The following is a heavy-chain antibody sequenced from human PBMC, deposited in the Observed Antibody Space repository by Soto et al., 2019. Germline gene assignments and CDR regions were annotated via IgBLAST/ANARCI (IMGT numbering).Heavy chain of an antibody. D-gene: IGHD6-13*01. J-gene: IGHJ3*02. CDR3: VRTGYSSSWPYDAFDI. CDR2: ISSSSSYI. CDR1: GFTFSSYS. Sequence: GGSLRLSCAASGFTFSSYSMNWVRQAPGKGLEWVSSISSSSSYIYYADSVKGRFTISRDNAKNSLYLQMNSLRAEDTAVYYCVRTGYSSSWPYDAFDIWGQGTMVTVSS. V-gene: IGHV3-21*01.